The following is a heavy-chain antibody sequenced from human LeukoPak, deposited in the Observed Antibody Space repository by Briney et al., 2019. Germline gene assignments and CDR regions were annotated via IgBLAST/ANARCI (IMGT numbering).Heavy chain of an antibody. D-gene: IGHD4-11*01. CDR2: ISSSSSTI. CDR1: GFTFSTYT. J-gene: IGHJ3*02. V-gene: IGHV3-48*01. CDR3: ARAQKYSYDAFDI. Sequence: GGSLRLSCAASGFTFSTYTMNWVRQAPGKGLEWVSHISSSSSTIYYADSVKGRFTISRDNAKNSLYLQMNSLSAEDTAVYYCARAQKYSYDAFDIWGQGTMVTVSS.